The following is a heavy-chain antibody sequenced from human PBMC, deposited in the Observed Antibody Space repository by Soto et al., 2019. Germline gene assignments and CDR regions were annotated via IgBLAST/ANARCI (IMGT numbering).Heavy chain of an antibody. CDR3: AKDRSIAVEYYFDY. Sequence: PGGSLRLSCAASGFTFSSYGMHWVRQAPGKGLEWVAVISYDGSNKYYADSVKGRFTISRDNSKNTLYLQMNSLRAEDTAVYYCAKDRSIAVEYYFDYWGQGTLVTVSS. CDR1: GFTFSSYG. D-gene: IGHD6-19*01. CDR2: ISYDGSNK. V-gene: IGHV3-30*18. J-gene: IGHJ4*02.